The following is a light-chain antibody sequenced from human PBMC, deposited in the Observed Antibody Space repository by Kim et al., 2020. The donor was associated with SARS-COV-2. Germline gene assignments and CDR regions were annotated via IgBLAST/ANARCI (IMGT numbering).Light chain of an antibody. CDR3: QQYYSTPWT. CDR2: WAS. J-gene: IGKJ1*01. V-gene: IGKV4-1*01. Sequence: DIVMTQSPDSLAVSQGERATINYKSSQSVLYSSNNKNYLAWYQQKPGQPPKLLIYWASTRESGVPDRFSGSGSGTDFTLTISSLQAEDVAVYYCQQYYSTPWTFGQGTKVDIK. CDR1: QSVLYSSNNKNY.